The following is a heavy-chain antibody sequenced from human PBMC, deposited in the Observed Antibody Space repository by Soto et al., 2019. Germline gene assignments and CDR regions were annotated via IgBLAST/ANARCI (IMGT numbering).Heavy chain of an antibody. CDR3: ARDVGGSSSWYWDYYYGMDV. J-gene: IGHJ6*02. CDR2: ISAYNGNT. D-gene: IGHD6-13*01. V-gene: IGHV1-18*01. Sequence: ASVKVSCKASGYTFTSYGISWVRQAPGQGLEWMGWISAYNGNTNYAQKLQGRVTMTTDTSTSTAYMELRSLRSDDTAVYYCARDVGGSSSWYWDYYYGMDVWGQGTTVTVSS. CDR1: GYTFTSYG.